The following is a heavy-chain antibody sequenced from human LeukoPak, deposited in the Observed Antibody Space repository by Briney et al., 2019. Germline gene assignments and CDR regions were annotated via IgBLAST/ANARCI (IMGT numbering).Heavy chain of an antibody. D-gene: IGHD3-22*01. CDR3: AKAYFNDRSGYPLDY. CDR1: GFTFSSYA. V-gene: IGHV3-23*01. J-gene: IGHJ4*02. CDR2: ISGSGGST. Sequence: GGSLRLSCAASGFTFSSYAMSWVCQARGKGLEWVSAISGSGGSTYYADSVKGRFTISRDNSKNTLYLQMNSLRAEDTAVYYCAKAYFNDRSGYPLDYWGQGTLVTVSS.